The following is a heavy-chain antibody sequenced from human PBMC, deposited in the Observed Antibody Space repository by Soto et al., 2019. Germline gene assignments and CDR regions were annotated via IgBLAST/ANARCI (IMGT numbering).Heavy chain of an antibody. J-gene: IGHJ6*02. V-gene: IGHV3-48*01. CDR1: GFTFSSYS. CDR2: ISSSSSTI. CDR3: VKVGVGCSGGSCYSGLYGMDV. D-gene: IGHD2-15*01. Sequence: GGSLRLSCAASGFTFSSYSMNWVRQAPGKGLEWVSYISSSSSTIYYADSVKGRFTISRDNAKNSLYLQMNSLRAEDTAVYYCVKVGVGCSGGSCYSGLYGMDVWGQGTTVTVSS.